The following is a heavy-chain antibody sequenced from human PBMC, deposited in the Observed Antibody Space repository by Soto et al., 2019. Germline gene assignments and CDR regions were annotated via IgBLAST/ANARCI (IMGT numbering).Heavy chain of an antibody. V-gene: IGHV4-61*01. CDR1: GGSVSSGSYY. CDR2: IYYSGST. Sequence: TSETLSLTCTVSGGSVSSGSYYWSWIRQPPGKGLEWIGYIYYSGSTNYNPSLKSRVTISVDTSKNQFSLKLSSVTAADTAVYYCARDRALWYYGSGNYYGMDVWGQGTTVTVSS. J-gene: IGHJ6*02. D-gene: IGHD3-10*01. CDR3: ARDRALWYYGSGNYYGMDV.